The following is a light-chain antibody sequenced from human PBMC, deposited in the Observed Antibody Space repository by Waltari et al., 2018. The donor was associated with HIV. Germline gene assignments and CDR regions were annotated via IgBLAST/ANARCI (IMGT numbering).Light chain of an antibody. V-gene: IGLV1-40*01. CDR2: GNT. CDR3: QSYDSRQSGFWV. CDR1: SPNIGAGYD. J-gene: IGLJ3*02. Sequence: QSVLTQPPSVSGAPGQRVTISCTESSPNIGAGYDVHWYQQLPGTAPKLLIYGNTNRPSGVSDRFSGSKSGTSASLAITGLQAEDEADYYCQSYDSRQSGFWVFGGGTTLTVL.